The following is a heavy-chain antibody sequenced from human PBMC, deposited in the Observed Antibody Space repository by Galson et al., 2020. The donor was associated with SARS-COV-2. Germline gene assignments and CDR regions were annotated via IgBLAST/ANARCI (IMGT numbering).Heavy chain of an antibody. CDR2: ISAYNGNT. D-gene: IGHD2-15*01. CDR3: ARLRADYGGSSVRSPDYYYYCMDV. CDR1: GYTFTSYG. J-gene: IGHJ6*02. V-gene: IGHV1-18*01. Sequence: ASVKVSCKASGYTFTSYGISWVRQAPGQGLEWMGWISAYNGNTNYAQKLQGRVTMTTDTSTSTAYMELRSLRSDDTAVYYCARLRADYGGSSVRSPDYYYYCMDVWCQGTAVTVSS.